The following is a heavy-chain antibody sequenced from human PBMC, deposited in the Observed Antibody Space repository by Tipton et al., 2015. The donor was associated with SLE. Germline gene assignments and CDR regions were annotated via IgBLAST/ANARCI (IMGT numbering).Heavy chain of an antibody. Sequence: LRLSCTVSGGSISSSSYYWGWIRQPPGKGLEWIGYIYYSGSTNYNPSLTSRVTISVDTSKNQFSLKLSSVTAADTAVYYCASGIPTMPLQHWGQGTLVTVSS. CDR3: ASGIPTMPLQH. CDR1: GGSISSSSYY. CDR2: IYYSGST. D-gene: IGHD2-2*01. J-gene: IGHJ1*01. V-gene: IGHV4-61*05.